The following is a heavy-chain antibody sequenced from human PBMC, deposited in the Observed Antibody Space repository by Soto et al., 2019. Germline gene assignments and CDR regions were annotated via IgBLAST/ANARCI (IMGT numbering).Heavy chain of an antibody. Sequence: SETLSLTCTVSGDSISTSSSYYWGWIRQPPGKGLEWIANMYYSGSTYYNPPLKSRVTISLETSKNQFSLKLSSVTAADTAVYYCARIKIVGILTYYMDVWGKGTTVTVSS. J-gene: IGHJ6*03. CDR2: MYYSGST. D-gene: IGHD3-3*01. CDR3: ARIKIVGILTYYMDV. CDR1: GDSISTSSSYY. V-gene: IGHV4-39*01.